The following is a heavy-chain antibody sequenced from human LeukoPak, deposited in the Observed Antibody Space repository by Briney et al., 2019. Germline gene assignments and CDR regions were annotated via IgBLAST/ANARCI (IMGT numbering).Heavy chain of an antibody. D-gene: IGHD6-13*01. CDR2: ISWNSGSI. CDR3: AKDIGKIQQLVDY. J-gene: IGHJ4*02. V-gene: IGHV3-9*01. CDR1: GFTFDDYA. Sequence: GGSLRLSCAASGFTFDDYAMHWVRQAPGKGLEWVSGISWNSGSIVYADSVKGRFTISRDNAKNSLYLQMNSLRAEDPALYYCAKDIGKIQQLVDYWGQGALVTVSS.